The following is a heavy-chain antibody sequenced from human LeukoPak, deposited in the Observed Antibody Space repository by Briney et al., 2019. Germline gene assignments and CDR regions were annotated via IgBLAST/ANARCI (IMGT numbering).Heavy chain of an antibody. CDR3: ARAVAGIDY. J-gene: IGHJ4*02. Sequence: PGGSLRLSCAASGFTFSSYNMNWVRQAPGKGLGWVSYISPSSSATYYVDSVKGRFTISRDNAKNSLYLQMDSLRDEDTAVYYCARAVAGIDYWGQGTLVTVSS. CDR2: ISPSSSAT. CDR1: GFTFSSYN. D-gene: IGHD6-19*01. V-gene: IGHV3-48*02.